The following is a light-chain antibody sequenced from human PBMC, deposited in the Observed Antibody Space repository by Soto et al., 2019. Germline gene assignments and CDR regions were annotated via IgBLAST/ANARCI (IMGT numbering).Light chain of an antibody. CDR1: QSISSY. V-gene: IGKV1-39*01. CDR2: AAS. CDR3: QQYDNLPLT. Sequence: DIQMTQSPSSLSASVGGRVTITCRASQSISSYLNWYQQRPGKAPKLLIHAASTLQSGVPSRFSGSGSGTDFTLTISTLQPEDFATYYCQQYDNLPLTFGGGTKVEIK. J-gene: IGKJ4*01.